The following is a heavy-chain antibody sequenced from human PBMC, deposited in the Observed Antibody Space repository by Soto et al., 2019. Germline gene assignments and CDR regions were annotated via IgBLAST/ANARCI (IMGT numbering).Heavy chain of an antibody. V-gene: IGHV1-69*01. Sequence: QVQLVQSGADVKEPGSAVKVSCKAPADSFSSYGISWVRQAPGQGLEWMGGIIPIFGTTNYAEKFQGRVTITADESTNTAYMELSSLRSEDTALYYCARVFPDGWVEPGVVRGYLVTWGRGTLVTVSS. J-gene: IGHJ5*02. CDR2: IIPIFGTT. CDR3: ARVFPDGWVEPGVVRGYLVT. CDR1: ADSFSSYG. D-gene: IGHD3-3*01.